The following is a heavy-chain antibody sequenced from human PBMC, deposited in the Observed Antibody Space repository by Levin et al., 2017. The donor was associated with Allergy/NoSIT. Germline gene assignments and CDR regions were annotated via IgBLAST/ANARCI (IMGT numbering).Heavy chain of an antibody. V-gene: IGHV4-39*01. J-gene: IGHJ6*03. CDR2: IYYSGST. CDR1: GGSLSSNTHY. CDR3: ARHESAPPDYYYMDV. Sequence: SETLSLTCTVSGGSLSSNTHYWGWIRQPPGKGLERIATIYYSGSTYYNPSLKSRVTISVDTSKNQFSLKLSSVTAADTAVYYCARHESAPPDYYYMDVWGKGTTVTVSS.